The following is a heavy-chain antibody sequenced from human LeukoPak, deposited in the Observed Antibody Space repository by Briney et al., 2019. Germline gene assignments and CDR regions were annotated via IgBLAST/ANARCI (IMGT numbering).Heavy chain of an antibody. D-gene: IGHD2-15*01. CDR3: ARVLGPRAVRYCSGGSCYYY. Sequence: ASVKVSCKASGGTFSSYAISWVRQATGQGLEWMGWMNPNSGNTGYAQKFQGRVTMTRNTSISTAYMELSSLRSEDTAVYYCARVLGPRAVRYCSGGSCYYYWGQGTLVTVSS. CDR2: MNPNSGNT. CDR1: GGTFSSYA. J-gene: IGHJ4*02. V-gene: IGHV1-8*02.